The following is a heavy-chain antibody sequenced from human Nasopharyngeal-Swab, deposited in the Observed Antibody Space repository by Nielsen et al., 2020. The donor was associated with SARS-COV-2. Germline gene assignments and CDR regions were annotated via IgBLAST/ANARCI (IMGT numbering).Heavy chain of an antibody. CDR2: VVPEDGEP. V-gene: IGHV1-24*01. D-gene: IGHD3-3*01. J-gene: IGHJ3*02. Sequence: ASVQDSCKVSGYTLTVLPIHWVRQAPGKGLEWMGTVVPEDGEPIYAQNFQGRVTMTEDTSTYTAYLELSSLRSEDTAVYYCASEGSGVFGVVIYAFDIWGPGTLVTVSS. CDR3: ASEGSGVFGVVIYAFDI. CDR1: GYTLTVLP.